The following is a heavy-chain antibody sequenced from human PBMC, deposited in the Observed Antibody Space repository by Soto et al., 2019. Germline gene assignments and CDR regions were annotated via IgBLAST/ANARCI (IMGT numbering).Heavy chain of an antibody. D-gene: IGHD3-22*01. V-gene: IGHV4-34*01. CDR1: GGSFSGYY. CDR2: INHSGST. Sequence: SETLSLTCAVYGGSFSGYYWSWIRQPPGKGLEWIGEINHSGSTNYNPSLKSRVTISVDTSRNQFSLKLSSVTAADTAVYYCARSNDSSGPNDYWGQGTLVTVSS. J-gene: IGHJ4*02. CDR3: ARSNDSSGPNDY.